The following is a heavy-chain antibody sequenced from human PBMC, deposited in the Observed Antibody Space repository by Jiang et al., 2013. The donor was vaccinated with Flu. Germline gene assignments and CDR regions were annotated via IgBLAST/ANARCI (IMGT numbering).Heavy chain of an antibody. J-gene: IGHJ1*01. D-gene: IGHD3-22*01. CDR2: LSYSGST. CDR1: NGSISNHY. CDR3: ASSASTYLYYAEYFQH. V-gene: IGHV4-59*11. Sequence: GPGLVKPSETLSLTCTVSNGSISNHYWSWIRQSPGKGLEWIGYLSYSGSTNYNPSLKSRVTISVDTSKNQFSLKLSSMTAADTAVYYCASSASTYLYYAEYFQHWGQGTLVTVSS.